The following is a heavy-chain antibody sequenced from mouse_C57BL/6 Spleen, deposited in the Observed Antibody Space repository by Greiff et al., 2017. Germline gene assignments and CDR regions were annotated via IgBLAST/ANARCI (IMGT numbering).Heavy chain of an antibody. D-gene: IGHD3-3*01. CDR2: IRLKSDNYAT. V-gene: IGHV6-3*01. J-gene: IGHJ2*01. Sequence: EVKLMESGGGLVQPGGSMKLSCVASGFTFSNYWMNWVRQSPEKGLEWVAQIRLKSDNYATHYAESVKGRFTISRDDSKSSVYLQMNNLRAEDTGIYYCTKGSRYFDYWGQGTTLTVSS. CDR3: TKGSRYFDY. CDR1: GFTFSNYW.